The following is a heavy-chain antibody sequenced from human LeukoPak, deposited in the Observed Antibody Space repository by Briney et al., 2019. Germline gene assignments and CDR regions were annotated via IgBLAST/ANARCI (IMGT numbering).Heavy chain of an antibody. D-gene: IGHD5-18*01. CDR3: ARDLGLDTTMIFFDY. CDR1: GYTFTSFG. J-gene: IGHJ4*02. CDR2: ISAYNGNT. V-gene: IGHV1-18*01. Sequence: ASVKLSCKASGYTFTSFGISWVRQAPGQGPEWMGWISAYNGNTNYVQKFQGRVTMTTDTSTNTAYMELRSLTSDDTAVYYCARDLGLDTTMIFFDYWGQGTVVTVSS.